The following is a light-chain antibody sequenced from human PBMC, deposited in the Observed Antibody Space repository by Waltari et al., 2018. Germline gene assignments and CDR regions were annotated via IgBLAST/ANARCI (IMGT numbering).Light chain of an antibody. Sequence: DIQMTQSSSSLSASVGDRVTITCRASQSISIYLNWYQQKPGKAPKPLIYASSSLRSWVPSRFCGSGSGTDFTLTISSLQPEDFATYYCQQSYSTPRTFGQGTKVEIK. CDR3: QQSYSTPRT. CDR1: QSISIY. CDR2: ASS. J-gene: IGKJ1*01. V-gene: IGKV1-39*01.